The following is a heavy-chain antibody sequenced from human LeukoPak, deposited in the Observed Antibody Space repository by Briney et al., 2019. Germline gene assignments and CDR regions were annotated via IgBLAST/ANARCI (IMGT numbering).Heavy chain of an antibody. CDR1: GFTFSSSA. CDR3: AKDYVLRYFPY. CDR2: ISGTGGST. Sequence: GGSLRLSCAASGFTFSSSAMSWVRQAPGKGLEWVSTISGTGGSTYYADSVKGRFTISRDNSKNTLFLQMNSLRAEDTAVYYCAKDYVLRYFPYWGQGTLVTVSS. D-gene: IGHD3-9*01. J-gene: IGHJ4*02. V-gene: IGHV3-23*01.